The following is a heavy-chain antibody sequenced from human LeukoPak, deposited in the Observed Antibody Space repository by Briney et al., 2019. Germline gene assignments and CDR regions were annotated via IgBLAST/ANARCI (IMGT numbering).Heavy chain of an antibody. CDR3: APVGFWSGYYVPPYDY. Sequence: GGSLRLSCAASGFTFSSYAMSWVRQAPGKGLEWVSAISGSGGSTYYADSVKGRFTISRDNSKNTLYLQMNSLRAEDTAVYYCAPVGFWSGYYVPPYDYWGQGTLVTVSS. J-gene: IGHJ4*02. D-gene: IGHD3-3*01. CDR1: GFTFSSYA. V-gene: IGHV3-23*01. CDR2: ISGSGGST.